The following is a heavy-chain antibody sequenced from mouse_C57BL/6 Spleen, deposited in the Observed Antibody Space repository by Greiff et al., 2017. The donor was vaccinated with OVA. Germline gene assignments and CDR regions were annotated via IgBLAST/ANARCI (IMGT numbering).Heavy chain of an antibody. Sequence: QVQLQQPGPELVKPGASVKLSCKASGYTFTSYWMHWVKQRPGQGLEWIGNINPSNGGTNYNEKFKSKATLTVDKSSSTAYMQLSSLTSEDSAVYYCARLTDYYGSSYEGYYYAMDYWGQGTSVTVSS. J-gene: IGHJ4*01. V-gene: IGHV1-53*01. CDR3: ARLTDYYGSSYEGYYYAMDY. CDR2: INPSNGGT. CDR1: GYTFTSYW. D-gene: IGHD1-1*01.